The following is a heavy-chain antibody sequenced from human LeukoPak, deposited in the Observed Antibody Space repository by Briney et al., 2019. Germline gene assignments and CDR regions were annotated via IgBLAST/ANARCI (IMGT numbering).Heavy chain of an antibody. Sequence: GESLKISCKGSGYSFTSYWIGWVRQMPGKGLEWMGIIYPGDSDTRYSPSFQGQVTISADKSISTAYLQWSSLKASDTAMYYCARILRGLVPAAMNAFDIWGQGTMVTVSS. V-gene: IGHV5-51*01. J-gene: IGHJ3*02. CDR2: IYPGDSDT. CDR1: GYSFTSYW. D-gene: IGHD2-2*01. CDR3: ARILRGLVPAAMNAFDI.